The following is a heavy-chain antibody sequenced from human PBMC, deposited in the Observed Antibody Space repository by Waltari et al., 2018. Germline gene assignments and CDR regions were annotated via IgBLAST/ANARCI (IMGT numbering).Heavy chain of an antibody. CDR1: GYTFTSYA. Sequence: QVQLVQSGAEVKKPGASVTVSCKASGYTFTSYAMHWVRQAPGQRLEWMGWINAGNGNTKYSQEFQGRVTITRDTSASTAYMELSSLRSEDMAVYYCARDGVEVRGVRGDFDYWGQGTLVTVSS. J-gene: IGHJ4*02. CDR2: INAGNGNT. CDR3: ARDGVEVRGVRGDFDY. V-gene: IGHV1-3*03. D-gene: IGHD3-10*01.